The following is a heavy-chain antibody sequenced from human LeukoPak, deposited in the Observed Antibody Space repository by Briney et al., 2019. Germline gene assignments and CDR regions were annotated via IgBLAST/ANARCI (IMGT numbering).Heavy chain of an antibody. CDR2: SGST. CDR1: GYSISSGYY. J-gene: IGHJ4*02. V-gene: IGHV4-38-2*02. Sequence: SETLSLTCTVSGYSISSGYYWGWIRQPPGKGLEWIGSGSTYYNPSLKSRVTISVDTSKNQFSLKLSSVTAADTAVYYCARYGRDPSLIDYWGQGTLVTVSS. CDR3: ARYGRDPSLIDY. D-gene: IGHD2-21*02.